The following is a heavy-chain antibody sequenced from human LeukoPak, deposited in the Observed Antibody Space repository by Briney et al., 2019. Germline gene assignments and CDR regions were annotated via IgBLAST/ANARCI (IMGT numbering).Heavy chain of an antibody. Sequence: PGGSLRLSCEGSGFNFSNYWMVWVRQAPGKGLEWVANIKHDGREKHFVDSVKGRFSISRDNAHNSLYLDMNNLRPEDTALYFCARGGRSLWFADSLTNWGQGILVAVSS. V-gene: IGHV3-7*01. CDR1: GFNFSNYW. CDR2: IKHDGREK. J-gene: IGHJ4*02. CDR3: ARGGRSLWFADSLTN. D-gene: IGHD3-10*01.